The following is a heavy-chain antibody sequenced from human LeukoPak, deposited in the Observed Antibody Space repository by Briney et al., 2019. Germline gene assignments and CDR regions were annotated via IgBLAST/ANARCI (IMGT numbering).Heavy chain of an antibody. CDR1: GGSISGYY. CDR3: ARKRDWFDP. V-gene: IGHV4-59*01. Sequence: SETLSLTCSVSGGSISGYYWSWIRQPPGKGLEWIGYIYYTGNTNYNPSLKSRVTISVDTSKNQVSLKLSSVTAADTAVYYCARKRDWFDPWGQGTLVTVSS. J-gene: IGHJ5*02. CDR2: IYYTGNT.